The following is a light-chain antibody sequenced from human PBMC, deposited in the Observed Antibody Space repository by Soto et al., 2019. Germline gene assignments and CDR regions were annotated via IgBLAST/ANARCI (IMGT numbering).Light chain of an antibody. V-gene: IGLV2-23*01. CDR1: SSDVGSYDL. J-gene: IGLJ2*01. CDR3: CSYAGSGTFVV. Sequence: QSVLTQPASVSGSPGQSITVSCTGTSSDVGSYDLVSWYQHHPGKAPKLMIYEGTKRPSGVSNRFSGSKSGNTASLTISGLQAEDEAHYYCCSYAGSGTFVVFGGGTKLTVL. CDR2: EGT.